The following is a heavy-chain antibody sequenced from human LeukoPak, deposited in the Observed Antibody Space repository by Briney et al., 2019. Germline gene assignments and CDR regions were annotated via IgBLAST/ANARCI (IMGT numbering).Heavy chain of an antibody. Sequence: SETLSLTCTFCGGSTRSYYWSWVRQTPGKGREGIGYIYYSGSTNYNPSLNSRVTMSVDTSKSQFSLNLNSVTAADTAVYYSARGYSSSWLGKFDYWGQGTLVTVSS. CDR1: GGSTRSYY. J-gene: IGHJ4*02. CDR2: IYYSGST. D-gene: IGHD6-13*01. CDR3: ARGYSSSWLGKFDY. V-gene: IGHV4-59*01.